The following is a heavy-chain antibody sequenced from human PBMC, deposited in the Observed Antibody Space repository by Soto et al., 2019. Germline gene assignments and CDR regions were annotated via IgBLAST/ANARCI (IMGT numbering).Heavy chain of an antibody. D-gene: IGHD2-21*02. CDR3: ARHPSDFWFDP. Sequence: PSETLSLTSSVSGGPISSSSYFWGWIRQPPGKGLEWIGSIYYSGSTYYNPSLKSRVTVSVDTSKNQFSLKLSSVTAADTAVYYCARHPSDFWFDPWGQGTLVTVS. J-gene: IGHJ5*02. CDR1: GGPISSSSYF. V-gene: IGHV4-39*01. CDR2: IYYSGST.